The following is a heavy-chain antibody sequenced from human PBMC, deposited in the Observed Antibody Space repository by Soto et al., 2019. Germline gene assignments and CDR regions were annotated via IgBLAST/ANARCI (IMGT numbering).Heavy chain of an antibody. CDR2: IYYSGGT. CDR3: ARGSGXYDFWSGYSAPQGGMDV. J-gene: IGHJ6*02. V-gene: IGHV4-31*03. CDR1: GGSISSGGYY. Sequence: NPSETLSLTCTVSGGSISSGGYYWSWIRQHPGKGVEWIGYIYYSGGTYYNPSLKSRVTISVDTSKNQFSLKLSSVTAADTAVYYCARGSGXYDFWSGYSAPQGGMDVWGQGTTVTVSS. D-gene: IGHD3-3*01.